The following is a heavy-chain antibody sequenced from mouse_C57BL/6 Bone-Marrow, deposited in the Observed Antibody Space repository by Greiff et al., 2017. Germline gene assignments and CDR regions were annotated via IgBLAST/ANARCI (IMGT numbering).Heavy chain of an antibody. CDR2: IDPENGDT. D-gene: IGHD1-2*01. Sequence: VHVKQSGAELVRPGASVKLSCTASGFNIKDDYMHWVKQRPEQGLEWIGSIDPENGDTEYASKFQGKATITADTSSNTAYLQLSSLTSEDTAVYYCTTTAHYFDYWGQGTTLTVSS. CDR3: TTTAHYFDY. J-gene: IGHJ2*01. CDR1: GFNIKDDY. V-gene: IGHV14-4*01.